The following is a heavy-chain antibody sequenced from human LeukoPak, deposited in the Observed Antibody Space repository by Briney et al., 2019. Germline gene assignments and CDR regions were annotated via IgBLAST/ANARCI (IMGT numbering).Heavy chain of an antibody. CDR1: GDSIINTNYY. V-gene: IGHV4-39*07. J-gene: IGHJ3*02. CDR2: ISYSGNT. CDR3: ARRTYDLWSGDYTGAFDI. D-gene: IGHD3-3*01. Sequence: SSETLSLTCTVSGDSIINTNYYWGWIRQPPGEGLEWFGSISYSGNTYYNPSLKTRITISVDTSKNQFSLKLSSVTAADTAVYYCARRTYDLWSGDYTGAFDIWGQGTMVTVSS.